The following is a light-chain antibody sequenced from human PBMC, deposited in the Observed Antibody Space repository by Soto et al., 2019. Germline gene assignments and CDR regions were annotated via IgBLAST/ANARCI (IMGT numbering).Light chain of an antibody. J-gene: IGLJ2*01. V-gene: IGLV2-14*01. CDR2: DVS. CDR1: SSDVGGYNY. CDR3: SSYTSSSTLVV. Sequence: QSALTQPASVSGSPGQSITISCTGTSSDVGGYNYVSWYQQHPGKAPKLMIYDVSNRPSGVSNRFSGSKSGNTASVTISGLQAEDEADYYCSSYTSSSTLVVFGGGTKL.